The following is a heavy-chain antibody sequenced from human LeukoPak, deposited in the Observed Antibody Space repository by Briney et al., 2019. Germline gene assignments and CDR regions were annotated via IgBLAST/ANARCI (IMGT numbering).Heavy chain of an antibody. CDR2: IWYDGSTK. J-gene: IGHJ4*02. V-gene: IGHV3-33*01. CDR3: AANFDF. Sequence: PGRSLRLSCAASGFPFSNYGMHWVRQAPGRGLEWVAVIWYDGSTKYYADSVKGRFTISRDNSKNMLYLQMNSLRAEDTAVYYCAANFDFWGQGTLVTVSS. CDR1: GFPFSNYG.